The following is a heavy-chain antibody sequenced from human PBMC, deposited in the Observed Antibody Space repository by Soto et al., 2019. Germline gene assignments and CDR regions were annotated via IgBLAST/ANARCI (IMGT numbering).Heavy chain of an antibody. V-gene: IGHV5-51*01. CDR1: GYRFINYW. CDR3: ARRGSISGDGYNYLLGI. D-gene: IGHD5-12*01. CDR2: IYPGDSDT. Sequence: PGESLKISCKCSGYRFINYWIGWVRQMPGKGLEWMGIIYPGDSDTRYSPSFQGQVTISADKSISTAYLQWSSLKASDTAMYYCARRGSISGDGYNYLLGIWGQGTLVTVSS. J-gene: IGHJ4*02.